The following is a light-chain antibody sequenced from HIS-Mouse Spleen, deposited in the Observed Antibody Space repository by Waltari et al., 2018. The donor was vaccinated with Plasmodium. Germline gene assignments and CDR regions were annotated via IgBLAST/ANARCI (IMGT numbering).Light chain of an antibody. CDR2: GAS. CDR1: PSVSSSY. CDR3: QQYGSSPYT. J-gene: IGKJ2*01. V-gene: IGKV3-20*01. Sequence: IVLTQSPGTLSLSPGESATLSCRASPSVSSSYLAWYQQKPGQAPRLLIYGASSRATGIPDRFSGSGSGTDFTLTISRLEPEDFAVYYCQQYGSSPYTFGQGTKLEIK.